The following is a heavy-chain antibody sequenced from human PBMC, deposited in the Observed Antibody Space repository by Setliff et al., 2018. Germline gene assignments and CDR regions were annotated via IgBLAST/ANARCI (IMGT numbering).Heavy chain of an antibody. J-gene: IGHJ4*02. CDR3: ARAPPKIVVTVAALDY. V-gene: IGHV1-18*01. Sequence: GASVKVSCKTSGYMFTTYGISWVRQDPGQGLEWMGWIRVYDGYTDYAQKFQGRVTMTTDTSTGTADMELRNLRSDDTAVYYCARAPPKIVVTVAALDYWGQGALVTVSS. CDR2: IRVYDGYT. CDR1: GYMFTTYG. D-gene: IGHD2-15*01.